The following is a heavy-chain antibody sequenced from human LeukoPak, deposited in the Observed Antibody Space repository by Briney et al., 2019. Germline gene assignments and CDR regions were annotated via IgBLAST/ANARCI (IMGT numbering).Heavy chain of an antibody. D-gene: IGHD3-3*01. CDR1: GGSISGYY. J-gene: IGHJ4*02. CDR3: ARALYDFWSGYDY. Sequence: PSETLSLTCTVSGGSISGYYWSWIRQPPGKGLEWIGYIHDSGHTSYNPSLKSRVTISIDTSKNQFSLELRSVTAADTAVYYCARALYDFWSGYDYWGQGTLVTVSS. V-gene: IGHV4-59*01. CDR2: IHDSGHT.